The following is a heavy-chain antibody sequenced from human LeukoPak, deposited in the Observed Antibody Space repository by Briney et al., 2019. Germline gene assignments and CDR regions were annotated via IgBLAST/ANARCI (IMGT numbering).Heavy chain of an antibody. Sequence: GGPLRLSCAASGFTFSSYAMTWVRQAPGKGLEWVSAITSGGGSTYHADSVKGRFTISRDNSKNTLYLQMNSLRAEDTAVYYCARRFVMVPVANDYWGQGTLVTVSS. D-gene: IGHD2-2*01. CDR1: GFTFSSYA. J-gene: IGHJ4*02. V-gene: IGHV3-23*01. CDR3: ARRFVMVPVANDY. CDR2: ITSGGGST.